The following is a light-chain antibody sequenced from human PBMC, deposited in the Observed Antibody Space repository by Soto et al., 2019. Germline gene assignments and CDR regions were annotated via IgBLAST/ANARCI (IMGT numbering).Light chain of an antibody. CDR1: QSVSSY. CDR3: QQYHNWPPIT. CDR2: GAS. V-gene: IGKV3D-15*01. J-gene: IGKJ5*01. Sequence: EIVLTQSPGTVSLSPGERAILSCRASQSVSSYLAWYQQKPGQAPRLLIYGASTRATGIPARFSGSGSGTEFTLTISNLQSEDFAVYFCQQYHNWPPITFGQGTRLEIK.